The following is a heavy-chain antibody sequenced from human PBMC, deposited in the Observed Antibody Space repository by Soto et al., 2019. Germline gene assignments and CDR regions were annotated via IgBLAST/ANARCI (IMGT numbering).Heavy chain of an antibody. CDR3: AREGGHYGSGSLRGGFDI. J-gene: IGHJ3*02. CDR1: GYTFTNYA. V-gene: IGHV1-3*01. D-gene: IGHD3-10*01. Sequence: QVQLVQSGAEVEKPGASVKVSCKASGYTFTNYAMHWVRQAPGQRLEWMGWINAGNGDTKYSQDFQGRVTITRDTAASTAYMALSRRRSEDTAVYDCAREGGHYGSGSLRGGFDIWGQGTMVTVSS. CDR2: INAGNGDT.